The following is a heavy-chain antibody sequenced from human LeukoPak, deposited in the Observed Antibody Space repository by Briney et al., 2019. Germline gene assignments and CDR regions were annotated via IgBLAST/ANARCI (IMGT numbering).Heavy chain of an antibody. D-gene: IGHD6-13*01. CDR3: AKDAGYSSSWFDY. V-gene: IGHV3-23*01. Sequence: PGGSLRLSCAASEFTFSSYGMSWVRQAPGKGLEWVSAISGSGGSTYYADSVKGRFTISRDNSKNTLYLQMNSLRAEDTAVYYCAKDAGYSSSWFDYWGQGTLVTVSS. CDR2: ISGSGGST. J-gene: IGHJ4*02. CDR1: EFTFSSYG.